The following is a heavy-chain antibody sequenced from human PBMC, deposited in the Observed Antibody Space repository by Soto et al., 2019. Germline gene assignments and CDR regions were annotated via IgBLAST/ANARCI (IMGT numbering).Heavy chain of an antibody. CDR3: GRFFAGNWNDDPSGGAFDI. D-gene: IGHD1-1*01. CDR2: SNPSGDST. V-gene: IGHV1-46*03. J-gene: IGHJ3*02. Sequence: QVQLVQSGAEVKKPGASVKVSCKAAGYTFTSYYMHWVRQAPGQGLDWMGRSNPSGDSTNYAQKFQGTVHMTRDTSTSTAYMELSSLSSEDTAVYYCGRFFAGNWNDDPSGGAFDIWGQGTKVTVSS. CDR1: GYTFTSYY.